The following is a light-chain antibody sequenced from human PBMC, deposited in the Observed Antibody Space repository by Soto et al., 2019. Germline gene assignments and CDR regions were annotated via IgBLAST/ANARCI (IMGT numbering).Light chain of an antibody. CDR2: DVT. CDR1: SSDVGAYNF. Sequence: QSALTQPPSASGSPGQSVTISCTGASSDVGAYNFVSWYQQHPGKAPKLMIYDVTGRPSGVPDRFSGSKSGNTASLTVSGLQAEDEAHYYCTSYAGSIPVVFGGGTKLTVL. J-gene: IGLJ2*01. V-gene: IGLV2-8*01. CDR3: TSYAGSIPVV.